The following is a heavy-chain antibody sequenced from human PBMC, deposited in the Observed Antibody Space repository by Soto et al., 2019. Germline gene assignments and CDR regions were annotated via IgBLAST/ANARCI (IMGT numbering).Heavy chain of an antibody. CDR1: GGSFSGYY. J-gene: IGHJ5*02. D-gene: IGHD2-2*03. V-gene: IGHV4-34*01. CDR2: INHSGST. CDR3: ARGGPDTLSGYCSSTSCSSPFDP. Sequence: SETLSLTCAVYGGSFSGYYWSWIRQPPGKGLEWIGEINHSGSTNYNPSLKSRVTISVDTSKNQFSLKLSSVTAADTAVYYCARGGPDTLSGYCSSTSCSSPFDPWGQGTLVTVSS.